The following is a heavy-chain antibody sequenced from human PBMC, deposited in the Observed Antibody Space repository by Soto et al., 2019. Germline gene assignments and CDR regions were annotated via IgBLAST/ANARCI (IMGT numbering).Heavy chain of an antibody. J-gene: IGHJ6*02. CDR1: GFTFSSYA. CDR2: ISYDGSNK. D-gene: IGHD2-8*01. Sequence: QVQLVESGGGAVQPGRSLRLSCAASGFTFSSYAMHWVRQAPGKGLEWVAVISYDGSNKYYADSVKGRFTISRDNSKNTLYLQMNSLRAEDTAVYYCARCVSGYCTNEGGMDVWGQGTTVTVSS. V-gene: IGHV3-30-3*01. CDR3: ARCVSGYCTNEGGMDV.